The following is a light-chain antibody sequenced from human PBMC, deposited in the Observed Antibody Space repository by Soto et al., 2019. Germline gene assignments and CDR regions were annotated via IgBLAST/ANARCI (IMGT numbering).Light chain of an antibody. V-gene: IGLV2-23*02. Sequence: QSALTQPASVSGSPGQSVTLSCTGTSSDVGSYNLVSWYQQYPGKAPKLMIYDVTKRPSGVSNRFSGSKSGNTASLTISGLQAEDEADYYCCSYASGSTVVFGGGTMLTVL. CDR3: CSYASGSTVV. CDR2: DVT. J-gene: IGLJ2*01. CDR1: SSDVGSYNL.